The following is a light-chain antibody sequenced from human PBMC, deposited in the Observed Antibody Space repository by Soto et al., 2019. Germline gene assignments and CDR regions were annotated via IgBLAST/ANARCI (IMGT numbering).Light chain of an antibody. CDR1: QSISTS. Sequence: DIQMTQSPSSLSASVGDRVTLTCRASQSISTSLNWYQQTPGKAPKLLIYSASSLHSGVPSRFSGSGSGTDFTLTISSLHPEDFATYHCQQSFTSPLTFGGGTKVDIK. CDR3: QQSFTSPLT. V-gene: IGKV1-39*01. CDR2: SAS. J-gene: IGKJ4*01.